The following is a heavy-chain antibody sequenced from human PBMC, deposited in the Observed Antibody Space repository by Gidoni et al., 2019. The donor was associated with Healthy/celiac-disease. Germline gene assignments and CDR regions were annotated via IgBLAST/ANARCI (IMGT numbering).Heavy chain of an antibody. Sequence: EVQPVQSGAEVKKPGESLRISCKDSGYSFTSYCLSWVRQMPGKGLEWVGRIDPSDSYTNYSPSCPGHVTISADKSISTAYLQWSSLKASDTAMYYCARPPTYTWNYFDYGMDVWGQGTTVTVSS. CDR1: GYSFTSYC. D-gene: IGHD1-7*01. CDR3: ARPPTYTWNYFDYGMDV. J-gene: IGHJ6*02. CDR2: IDPSDSYT. V-gene: IGHV5-10-1*03.